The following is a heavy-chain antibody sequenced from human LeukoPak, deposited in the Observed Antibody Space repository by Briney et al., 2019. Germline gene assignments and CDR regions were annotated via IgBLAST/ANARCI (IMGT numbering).Heavy chain of an antibody. V-gene: IGHV1-69*13. CDR1: GGTFSSYA. CDR3: ARGSQGHGDFYYYYYMDV. J-gene: IGHJ6*03. Sequence: GASVKVSCKASGGTFSSYAISWVRQAPGQGLEWMGGIIPIFGTANYAQKFQGRVTITADESTSTAYMELSSLRSEDTAVYYCARGSQGHGDFYYYYYMDVWGKGTTVTISS. D-gene: IGHD4-17*01. CDR2: IIPIFGTA.